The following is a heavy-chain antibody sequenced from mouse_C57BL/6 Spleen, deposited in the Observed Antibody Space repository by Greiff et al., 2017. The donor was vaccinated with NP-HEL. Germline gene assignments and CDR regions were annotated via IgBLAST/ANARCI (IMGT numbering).Heavy chain of an antibody. CDR1: GYSFTGYY. CDR2: INPSTGGT. CDR3: ARGGSIRLYDGYHWFAY. D-gene: IGHD2-3*01. J-gene: IGHJ3*01. Sequence: EVQLQQSGPELVKPGASVKISCKASGYSFTGYYMNWVKQSPEKSLEWIGEINPSTGGTTYNQKFKAKATLTVDKSSSTAYMQLKSLTSEDSAVYYCARGGSIRLYDGYHWFAYWGQGTLVTVSA. V-gene: IGHV1-42*01.